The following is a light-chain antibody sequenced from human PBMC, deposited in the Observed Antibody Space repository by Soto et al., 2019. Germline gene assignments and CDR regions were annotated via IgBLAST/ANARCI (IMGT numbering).Light chain of an antibody. CDR2: GAS. V-gene: IGKV3-20*01. Sequence: EVVSTQSPGTLSLSPGEGATLSCRASQSVTRSYLAWYQQRPGQAPRLLIYGASGRATGIPDRFSGSGSGTDLTLTISRLEPEDFAVYYCQQYGSSPIIFGQGTKVDIK. CDR3: QQYGSSPII. J-gene: IGKJ1*01. CDR1: QSVTRSY.